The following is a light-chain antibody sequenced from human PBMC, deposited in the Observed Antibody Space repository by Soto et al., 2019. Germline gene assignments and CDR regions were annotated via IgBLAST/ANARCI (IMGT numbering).Light chain of an antibody. V-gene: IGKV4-1*01. J-gene: IGKJ1*01. Sequence: DIVLTQYPDSLAVSLGERATINCKSSQNILYSSYNKNHLAWYQQKPGQAPELLVYWASTRVSGVPDRFSGSGSGTDFTLTISSLQSEDVAVYYCHQYYSTPPTFGQGTKVEIK. CDR2: WAS. CDR1: QNILYSSYNKNH. CDR3: HQYYSTPPT.